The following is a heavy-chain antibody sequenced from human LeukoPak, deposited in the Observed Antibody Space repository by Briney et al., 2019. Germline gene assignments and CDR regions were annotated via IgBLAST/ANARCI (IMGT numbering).Heavy chain of an antibody. V-gene: IGHV1-69*13. CDR3: ASTRDGGVPAAIDYLDYYYYMDV. Sequence: SVKVSCKASGYTFTNYDINWVRQAPGQGLEWMGGIIPIFGTANYAQKFQGRVTITADESTSTAYMELSSLRSEDTAVYYCASTRDGGVPAAIDYLDYYYYMDVWGKGTTVTVSS. D-gene: IGHD2-2*02. CDR1: GYTFTNYD. J-gene: IGHJ6*03. CDR2: IIPIFGTA.